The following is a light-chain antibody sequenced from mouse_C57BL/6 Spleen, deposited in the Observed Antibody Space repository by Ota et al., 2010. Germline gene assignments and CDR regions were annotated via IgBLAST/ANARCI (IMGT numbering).Light chain of an antibody. V-gene: IGKV6-23*01. CDR3: QQYSSYPWT. CDR1: QDVSTA. J-gene: IGKJ1*01. Sequence: DIVMTQSHKFMSTSVGDRVSITCKASQDVSTAVAWYQQKPGQSPKLLIYWASTRHTGVPDRFTGSGSGTDFTLTISNVQSEDLADYFCQQYSSYPWTFGGGTKL. CDR2: WAS.